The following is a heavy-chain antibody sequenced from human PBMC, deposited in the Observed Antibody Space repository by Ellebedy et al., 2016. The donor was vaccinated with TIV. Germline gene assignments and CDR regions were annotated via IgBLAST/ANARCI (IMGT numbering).Heavy chain of an antibody. V-gene: IGHV4-38-2*02. CDR1: DYSINTGYH. D-gene: IGHD3-10*02. CDR3: ARSYQVFADGGFDS. CDR2: ISYSGTT. J-gene: IGHJ4*02. Sequence: GSLRLXXTVSDYSINTGYHWGWIRQLPGKGLEWLGSISYSGTTYHNPSLKSRVTISKDTSKNQFSLKLSSVAAADTAVYYCARSYQVFADGGFDSWGQGTLVTVSS.